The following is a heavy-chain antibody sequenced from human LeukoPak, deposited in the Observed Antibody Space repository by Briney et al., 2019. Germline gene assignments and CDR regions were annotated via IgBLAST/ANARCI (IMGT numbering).Heavy chain of an antibody. D-gene: IGHD5-12*01. CDR3: TPANTWWLREGY. Sequence: PGGSLRLSCAASGFTFSNAWMSWVRQAPGKGLEWVGRIKSKTDGGTTDYAAPVKGRFTISRDDSKNTLYLQMNSLKTEDTAVYHCTPANTWWLREGYWGQGTLVTVSS. V-gene: IGHV3-15*01. CDR2: IKSKTDGGTT. J-gene: IGHJ4*02. CDR1: GFTFSNAW.